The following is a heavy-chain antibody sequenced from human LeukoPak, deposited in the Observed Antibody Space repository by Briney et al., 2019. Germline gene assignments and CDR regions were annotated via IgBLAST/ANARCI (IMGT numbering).Heavy chain of an antibody. J-gene: IGHJ6*03. V-gene: IGHV3-64*01. D-gene: IGHD3-16*01. CDR2: ISHNGGSI. Sequence: GGSLRLSCAASGFTFSSYAMHWVRQAPGKGLEYVSAISHNGGSIYYANSVKGRFTISRDNSKNTLYLQMGSLRAEDMAVYYCARVSITGYYYYMDVWGKGTTVTVSS. CDR3: ARVSITGYYYYMDV. CDR1: GFTFSSYA.